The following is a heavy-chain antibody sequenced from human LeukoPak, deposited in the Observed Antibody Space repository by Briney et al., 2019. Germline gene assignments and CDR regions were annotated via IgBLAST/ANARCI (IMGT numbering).Heavy chain of an antibody. V-gene: IGHV5-51*01. CDR3: ARRRGYSYGYLGGIAFDI. J-gene: IGHJ3*02. D-gene: IGHD5-18*01. CDR2: IYPGDSDT. Sequence: PGESLKISCKGSGYSFTSYWIGWVRQMPGKGLEWMGIIYPGDSDTRYSPSFQGQDTISADKSISTAYLQWSSLKASDTAMYYCARRRGYSYGYLGGIAFDIWGQGTMVTVSS. CDR1: GYSFTSYW.